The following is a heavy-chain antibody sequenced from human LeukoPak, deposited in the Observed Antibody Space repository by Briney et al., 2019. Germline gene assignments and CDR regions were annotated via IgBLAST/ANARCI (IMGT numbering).Heavy chain of an antibody. V-gene: IGHV1-69*13. CDR2: IIPIFGTA. Sequence: ASVKVSCKASGYTFTSYALNWVRQAPGQGLEWMGGIIPIFGTANYAQKFQGRVTITADESTSTAYMELSSLRSEDTAVYYCARSPGIVVVPAAPYYFDYWGQGTLVTVSS. CDR1: GYTFTSYA. CDR3: ARSPGIVVVPAAPYYFDY. D-gene: IGHD2-2*01. J-gene: IGHJ4*02.